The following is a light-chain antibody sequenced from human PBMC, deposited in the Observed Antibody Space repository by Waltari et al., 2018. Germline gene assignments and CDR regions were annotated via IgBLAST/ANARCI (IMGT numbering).Light chain of an antibody. Sequence: QSALTQPASVSGSPGQSITISCTGTSSDVGGFNFVSWYQQHPGKAPKIMLYDVSNRPSGGSYRFSGSKSGNTAALTISGLQAEDEADYYCSSYTTSDTPIFGGGTRLTVL. CDR1: SSDVGGFNF. CDR2: DVS. V-gene: IGLV2-14*03. CDR3: SSYTTSDTPI. J-gene: IGLJ2*01.